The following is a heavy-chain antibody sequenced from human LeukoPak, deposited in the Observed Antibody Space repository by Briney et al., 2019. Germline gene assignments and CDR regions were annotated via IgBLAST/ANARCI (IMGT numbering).Heavy chain of an antibody. V-gene: IGHV3-74*01. J-gene: IGHJ4*02. D-gene: IGHD6-13*01. CDR1: GFTFSSYW. CDR3: ARDRVYSSSWYEGFGY. CDR2: INTDGRTT. Sequence: GGSLRLSCAASGFTFSSYWMHWVRQAPGKGLVWVSRINTDGRTTTNADSVKGRFTISRDNAKNTLYLQMNSLRAEDTAVYYCARDRVYSSSWYEGFGYWGQGTLVTVSS.